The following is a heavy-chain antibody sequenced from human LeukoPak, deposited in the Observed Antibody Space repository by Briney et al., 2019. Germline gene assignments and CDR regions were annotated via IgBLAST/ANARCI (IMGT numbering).Heavy chain of an antibody. CDR3: ARLANWNWAFDY. J-gene: IGHJ4*02. D-gene: IGHD1-7*01. Sequence: PSETLSLTCTVSGGSISSYYWSWIRQPPGKGLEWSGYIYYSGSTNYNPSLKSRVTISVDTSKNQFSLKLSSVTAADTAVYYCARLANWNWAFDYWGQGTLVTVSS. V-gene: IGHV4-59*08. CDR2: IYYSGST. CDR1: GGSISSYY.